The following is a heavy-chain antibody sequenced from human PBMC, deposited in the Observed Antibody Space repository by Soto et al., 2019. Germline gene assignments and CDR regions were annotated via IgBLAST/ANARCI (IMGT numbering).Heavy chain of an antibody. CDR1: GGSISSSSYY. Sequence: PSETLSLTCTVSGGSISSSSYYWGWIRQPPGKGLEWIGNVYYGGSTYYNPFLKSRVTISVETSKSQFSLKLSSVTAADTAVYYCAGGDYFHSSGYYFYYYTMDVWGQGSKVTGSS. V-gene: IGHV4-39*01. CDR3: AGGDYFHSSGYYFYYYTMDV. J-gene: IGHJ6*02. CDR2: VYYGGST. D-gene: IGHD3-22*01.